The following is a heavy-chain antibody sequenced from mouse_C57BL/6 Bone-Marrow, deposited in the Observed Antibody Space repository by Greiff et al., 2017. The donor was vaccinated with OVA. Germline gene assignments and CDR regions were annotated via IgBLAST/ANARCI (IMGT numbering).Heavy chain of an antibody. Sequence: QVQLQQPGAELVKPGASVKLSCKASGYTFTSYWMQWVKQRPGQGLEWIGEIDPSDSYTNYNQKFKGKATLTVDTSSSTAYMQLSSLTSEDSAVYYCAREVLLRAWFAYWGQGTLVTVSA. V-gene: IGHV1-50*01. CDR2: IDPSDSYT. D-gene: IGHD1-1*01. CDR3: AREVLLRAWFAY. CDR1: GYTFTSYW. J-gene: IGHJ3*01.